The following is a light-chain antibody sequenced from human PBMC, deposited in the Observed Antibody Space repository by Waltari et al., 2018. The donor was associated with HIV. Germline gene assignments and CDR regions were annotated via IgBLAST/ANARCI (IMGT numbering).Light chain of an antibody. CDR3: QQYDNLYT. J-gene: IGKJ2*01. CDR2: DAS. Sequence: DIQLTQSPSSLSVSVGDRVTITCQASQDINNYLNWYQQRPGKAPKVLLYDASILEAGVPSRFSGRGSGTDFTLTISSLQPEDIATYYCQQYDNLYTFGQGTKLELK. V-gene: IGKV1-33*01. CDR1: QDINNY.